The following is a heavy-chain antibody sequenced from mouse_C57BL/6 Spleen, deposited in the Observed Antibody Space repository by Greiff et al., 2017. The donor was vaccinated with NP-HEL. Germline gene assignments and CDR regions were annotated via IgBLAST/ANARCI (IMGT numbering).Heavy chain of an antibody. V-gene: IGHV1-22*01. J-gene: IGHJ3*01. CDR1: GYTFTDYN. D-gene: IGHD1-1*01. CDR2: INPNNGGT. Sequence: EVQLQQSGPELVKPGASVKMSCKASGYTFTDYNMHWVKQSHGKSLEWIGYINPNNGGTSYNQKFKGKATLTVNKSSSTAYRELRSLTSVDSAVYYCARAYYGSSLWFAYWGQGTLVTVSA. CDR3: ARAYYGSSLWFAY.